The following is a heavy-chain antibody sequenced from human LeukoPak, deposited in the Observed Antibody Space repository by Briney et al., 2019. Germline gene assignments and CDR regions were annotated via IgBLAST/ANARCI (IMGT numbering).Heavy chain of an antibody. CDR3: ARGDYYGSGSYYLDDY. CDR1: GYTFTSYG. CDR2: ISAYNGNT. D-gene: IGHD3-10*01. Sequence: ASVKVSCKASGYTFTSYGISWVRQAPGQGLEWMGWISAYNGNTNYAQKLQGRVTMTTDTSTSTAYMELRSLRSDGTAVYYCARGDYYGSGSYYLDDYWGQGTLVTVSS. V-gene: IGHV1-18*01. J-gene: IGHJ4*02.